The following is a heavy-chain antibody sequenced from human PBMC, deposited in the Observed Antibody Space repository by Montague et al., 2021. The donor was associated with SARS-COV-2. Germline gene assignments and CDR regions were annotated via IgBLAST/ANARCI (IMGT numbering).Heavy chain of an antibody. CDR1: GDSVSSNTAT. CDR2: TYYRSKWYH. D-gene: IGHD2-15*01. CDR3: ARTTTGILYPENAFDI. V-gene: IGHV6-1*01. J-gene: IGHJ3*02. Sequence: CAISGDSVSSNTATWNWIRQSPSRGLEWLGRTYYRSKWYHDYAISLKSRITINPDTSKNQFSLQLSSVAPEDTAVFYCARTTTGILYPENAFDIWGQGTMVTVSS.